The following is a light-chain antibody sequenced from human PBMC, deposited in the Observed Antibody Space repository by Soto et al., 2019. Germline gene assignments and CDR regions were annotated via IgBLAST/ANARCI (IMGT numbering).Light chain of an antibody. V-gene: IGLV2-8*01. Sequence: QSALTQPPPASGSPGQSVTISCTGTSSDVGGYNFVSWYQQHPGKAPKLMIYEVNKRPSGVPDRFSGSKSGSTASLTVSGLQAEDEADYYCSSYAGSTNFVVFGGGTKVTVL. CDR3: SSYAGSTNFVV. J-gene: IGLJ2*01. CDR2: EVN. CDR1: SSDVGGYNF.